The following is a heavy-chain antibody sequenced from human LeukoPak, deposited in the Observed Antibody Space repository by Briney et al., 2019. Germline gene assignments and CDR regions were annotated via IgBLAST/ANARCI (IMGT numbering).Heavy chain of an antibody. Sequence: SQTLSLTCTVSGGSISSGGYYWSWIRQHPGKGLEWIGHIYYSGSTYYNPSLKSRVTISVDTSKNQFSLKLSSVTAADTAVYYCARVDILTGYCFDYWGQGTLVTVSS. CDR1: GGSISSGGYY. V-gene: IGHV4-31*03. CDR3: ARVDILTGYCFDY. D-gene: IGHD3-9*01. J-gene: IGHJ4*02. CDR2: IYYSGST.